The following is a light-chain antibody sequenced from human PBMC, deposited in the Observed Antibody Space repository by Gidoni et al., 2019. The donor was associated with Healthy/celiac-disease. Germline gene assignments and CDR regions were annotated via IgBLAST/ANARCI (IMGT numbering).Light chain of an antibody. Sequence: EIVLPQSPATLSLPPGERATLSCRASQSVSSYLAWYQQKPGQAPRLLIYDASNRATGIPARFSGSVSGTDFTLTISSLEPEDFAVYYCQQRSNWPLTFGGGTKVEIK. CDR2: DAS. J-gene: IGKJ4*01. V-gene: IGKV3-11*01. CDR3: QQRSNWPLT. CDR1: QSVSSY.